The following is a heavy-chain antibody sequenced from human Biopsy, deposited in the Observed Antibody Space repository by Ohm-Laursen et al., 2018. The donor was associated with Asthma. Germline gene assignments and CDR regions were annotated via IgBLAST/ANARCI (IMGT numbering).Heavy chain of an antibody. Sequence: SLRLSCTASGFSFSNFAIHWVRQAPGKGLEWVGVISKDASTQDYADSVGGRFTMARDNSKNTLDLQMNSLREEDTAVYYCVRDGTDDAFDIWGQGTVVSVSS. CDR2: ISKDASTQ. D-gene: IGHD1-1*01. CDR1: GFSFSNFA. J-gene: IGHJ3*02. V-gene: IGHV3-30*01. CDR3: VRDGTDDAFDI.